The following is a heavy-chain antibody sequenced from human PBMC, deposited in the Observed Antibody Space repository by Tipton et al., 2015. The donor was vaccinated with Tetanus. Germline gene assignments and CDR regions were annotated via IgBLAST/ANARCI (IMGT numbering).Heavy chain of an antibody. D-gene: IGHD6-19*01. CDR3: ARVPTNPLAVDRPTDY. Sequence: QLVQSGAEVKKPGASVKVSCKASGYTFNTFGISWVRQAPGQGLEWMGWISVYNGNTNYGQNVQGRVTMTTDTPTSTAYMELRSLRSADPAVYYCARVPTNPLAVDRPTDYWGQGTLVTVPS. CDR2: ISVYNGNT. V-gene: IGHV1-18*01. J-gene: IGHJ4*02. CDR1: GYTFNTFG.